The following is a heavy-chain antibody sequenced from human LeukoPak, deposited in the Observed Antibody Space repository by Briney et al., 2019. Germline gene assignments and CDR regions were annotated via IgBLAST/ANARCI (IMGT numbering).Heavy chain of an antibody. Sequence: ASVKVSCKASGYTFTSYYMHWVRQAPGQGLEWMGIINPSGGSTSYAQKFQGRVTMTRDTSTSTVYMELSSLRPEDTAVYYCARAEHYYDSSGENWFDPWGQGTLVTVSS. CDR2: INPSGGST. J-gene: IGHJ5*02. D-gene: IGHD3-22*01. V-gene: IGHV1-46*01. CDR3: ARAEHYYDSSGENWFDP. CDR1: GYTFTSYY.